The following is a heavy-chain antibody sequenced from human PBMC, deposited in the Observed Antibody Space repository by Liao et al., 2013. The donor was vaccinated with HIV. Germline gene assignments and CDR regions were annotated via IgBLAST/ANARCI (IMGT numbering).Heavy chain of an antibody. J-gene: IGHJ3*02. CDR2: VSATGGT. CDR3: ARGGFIHYFKDDPFDI. D-gene: IGHD3-10*01. Sequence: QVQLQESGPGLVKPSATLSLKCTISGGSISSYSWNWIRQSAGRGLEWIGRVSATGGTIYNPSLRSRVTMSVDTSKNQFSLKLTSVTAADTAVYYCARGGFIHYFKDDPFDIWGQGTMVTVSS. CDR1: GGSISSYS. V-gene: IGHV4-4*07.